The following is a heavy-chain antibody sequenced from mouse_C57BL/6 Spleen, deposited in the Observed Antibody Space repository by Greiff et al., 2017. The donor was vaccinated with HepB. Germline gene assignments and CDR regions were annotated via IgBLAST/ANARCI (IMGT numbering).Heavy chain of an antibody. Sequence: QVQLQQPGAELVMPGASVKLSCKASGYTFTSYWMHWVKQSPGQGLEWIGEIDPSDSYNNYNQKFKGKSTLTVDKSSSTAYMQLSSLTSEDAAVYYCARGYYGSSPCFAYWGQGTLVTVSA. D-gene: IGHD1-1*01. V-gene: IGHV1-69*01. CDR2: IDPSDSYN. CDR3: ARGYYGSSPCFAY. CDR1: GYTFTSYW. J-gene: IGHJ3*01.